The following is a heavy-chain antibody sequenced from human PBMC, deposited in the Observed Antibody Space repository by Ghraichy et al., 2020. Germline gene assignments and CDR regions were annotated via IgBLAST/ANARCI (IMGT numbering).Heavy chain of an antibody. CDR3: APYNWNDGIEY. CDR2: IYYSGST. Sequence: SETLSLTCTVSGGSISSSSYYWGWIRQPPGKGLEWIGSIYYSGSTYYNPSLKSRVTISVDTSKNQFSLKLSSVTAADTAVYYCAPYNWNDGIEYWGQGTLVTVSS. D-gene: IGHD1-20*01. CDR1: GGSISSSSYY. V-gene: IGHV4-39*01. J-gene: IGHJ4*02.